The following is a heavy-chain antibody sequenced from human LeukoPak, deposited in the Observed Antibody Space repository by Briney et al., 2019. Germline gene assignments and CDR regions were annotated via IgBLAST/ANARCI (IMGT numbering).Heavy chain of an antibody. J-gene: IGHJ5*02. Sequence: GGSLRLSCAASGFTFSSYGMHWVRQAPGKGLEWVAVISYDGSNKYYADSVKGRFTISRDNAKNTLYLQMNSLRAEDTAVYYCARESGIAAALDLWGQGTLVTVSS. CDR3: ARESGIAAALDL. D-gene: IGHD6-13*01. CDR2: ISYDGSNK. CDR1: GFTFSSYG. V-gene: IGHV3-30*03.